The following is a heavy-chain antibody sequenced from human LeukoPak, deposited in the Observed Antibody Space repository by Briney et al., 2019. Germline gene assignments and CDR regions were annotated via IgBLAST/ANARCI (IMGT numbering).Heavy chain of an antibody. CDR2: IYTSGST. CDR3: ARQAYYYDSSGYSGAFDI. V-gene: IGHV4-4*07. J-gene: IGHJ3*02. CDR1: GGSISSYY. D-gene: IGHD3-22*01. Sequence: SETLSLTCTVSGGSISSYYWSWIRQPAGKGLEWIGRIYTSGSTNYNPSLKSRVTMSVDTSKNQFSLKLSSVTAADTAVYYCARQAYYYDSSGYSGAFDIWGQGTMVTVSS.